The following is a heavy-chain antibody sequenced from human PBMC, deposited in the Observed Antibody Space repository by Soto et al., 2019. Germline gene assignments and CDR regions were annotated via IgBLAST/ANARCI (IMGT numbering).Heavy chain of an antibody. CDR1: GYTFTSYA. CDR2: INAGNGNT. Sequence: QVQLVQSGAEVKKPGASVKVSCKASGYTFTSYAMHWVRQAPGQRLEWMGWINAGNGNTKYSQKFQGRVTITRDTSASTAYMELSSPRSEATVVYYSSRGSGLNWFDPWAQGTLGTGSS. V-gene: IGHV1-3*01. D-gene: IGHD3-10*01. J-gene: IGHJ5*02. CDR3: SRGSGLNWFDP.